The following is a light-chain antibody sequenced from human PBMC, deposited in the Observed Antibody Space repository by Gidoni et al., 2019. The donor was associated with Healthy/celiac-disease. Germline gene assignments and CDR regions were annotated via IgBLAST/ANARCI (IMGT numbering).Light chain of an antibody. CDR2: DAS. V-gene: IGKV1-33*01. Sequence: DIQMTPSPSSLSASVGDRVTITCQASQDISNYLNWYQQKPGKAPKLLIYDASNLETGVPSRFSGSGSGTDFTFTISSLQPEDIATYYCQQYDNLPHPFXGXTKVEIK. CDR3: QQYDNLPHP. CDR1: QDISNY. J-gene: IGKJ4*01.